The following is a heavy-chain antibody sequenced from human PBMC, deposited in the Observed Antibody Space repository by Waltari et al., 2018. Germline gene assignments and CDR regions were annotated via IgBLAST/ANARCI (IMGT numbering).Heavy chain of an antibody. CDR1: GFSITSGYY. Sequence: QVQLQESGPGLVKPSETLSLTCAVSGFSITSGYYWHWIRQPPGKGLEWVGTIYYSGTTYYTPSLQSRVSISVDTSKNEFSLTLPSVTAADTVVYYCATATTAHFDFWGQGSLVTVSS. J-gene: IGHJ4*02. D-gene: IGHD4-17*01. CDR2: IYYSGTT. V-gene: IGHV4-38-2*01. CDR3: ATATTAHFDF.